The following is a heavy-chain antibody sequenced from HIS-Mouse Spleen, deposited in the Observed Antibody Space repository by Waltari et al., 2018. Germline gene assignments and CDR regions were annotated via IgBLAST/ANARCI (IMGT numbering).Heavy chain of an antibody. V-gene: IGHV4-39*07. CDR3: AREIPYSSSWYDWYFDL. CDR1: GGSISSSSYY. Sequence: QLQLQESGPGLVKPSETLSLTCTVSGGSISSSSYYWGWIRQPPGKGLELIGSIYYSGSHYYTPSLESRVTISVDTSKNQFSLKLSSVTAADTAVYYCAREIPYSSSWYDWYFDLWGRGTLVTVSS. J-gene: IGHJ2*01. CDR2: IYYSGSH. D-gene: IGHD6-13*01.